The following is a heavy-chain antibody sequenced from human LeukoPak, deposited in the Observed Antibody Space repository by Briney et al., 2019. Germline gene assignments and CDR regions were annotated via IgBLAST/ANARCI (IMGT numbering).Heavy chain of an antibody. V-gene: IGHV3-66*01. CDR2: IYSGGNT. Sequence: GGCVRLSCAASGFTVSSNHMSWVRQAPGKGLEWVSVIYSGGNTYYAGFVKGRFAISRDTSKITLYLQMNSLRAEDTAVYYCARVTSEGYFVYWGQGSLVTVSS. J-gene: IGHJ4*01. CDR3: ARVTSEGYFVY. CDR1: GFTVSSNH.